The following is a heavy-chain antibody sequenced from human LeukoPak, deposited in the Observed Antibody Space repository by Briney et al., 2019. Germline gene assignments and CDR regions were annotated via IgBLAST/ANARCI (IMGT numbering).Heavy chain of an antibody. Sequence: GGSLRLSCAASGFTFSSYWMHWVRQAPGKGLVWVSHINSDGSSTSYADSVKGRFTISRDNAKNTLYLQMNSLRVEDTAVYYCARCTTGRTFGSLREIKRSREIDYWGQGTLVTVSS. CDR1: GFTFSSYW. CDR2: INSDGSST. D-gene: IGHD1-1*01. V-gene: IGHV3-74*01. CDR3: ARCTTGRTFGSLREIKRSREIDY. J-gene: IGHJ4*02.